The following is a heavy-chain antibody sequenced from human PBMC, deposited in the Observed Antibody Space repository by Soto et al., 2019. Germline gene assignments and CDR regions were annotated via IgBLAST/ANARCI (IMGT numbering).Heavy chain of an antibody. CDR2: IYHSGST. Sequence: LSLTCAVSGASISSSSWWGWVRQPPVKGLEWIGEIYHSGSTTYNPSLKSRVTISVDKSKNQFSLKLSSVTAADTAIYYCARVDIVIIPAAIRDYYYYGMDVWGQGTTVTVS. CDR3: ARVDIVIIPAAIRDYYYYGMDV. V-gene: IGHV4-4*02. CDR1: GASISSSSW. J-gene: IGHJ6*02. D-gene: IGHD2-2*02.